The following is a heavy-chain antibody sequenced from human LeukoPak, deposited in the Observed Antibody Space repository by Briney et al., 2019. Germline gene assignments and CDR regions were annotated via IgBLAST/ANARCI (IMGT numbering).Heavy chain of an antibody. CDR3: ARGGNWFDP. CDR1: GFTFTCCG. J-gene: IGHJ5*02. D-gene: IGHD3-16*01. CDR2: ISSSDGNSK. Sequence: GTSLRLSCATSGFTFTCCGMHWVRQASGKGLEWVAAISSSDGNSKYYADSVKGRFTISRDNAKNALYLQMNSLRAEDTANYYCARGGNWFDPWGQGTLVTVSS. V-gene: IGHV3-30*03.